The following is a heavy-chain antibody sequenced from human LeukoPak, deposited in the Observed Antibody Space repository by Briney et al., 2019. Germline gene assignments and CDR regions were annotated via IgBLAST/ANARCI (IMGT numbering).Heavy chain of an antibody. V-gene: IGHV3-30-3*01. J-gene: IGHJ4*02. CDR3: ASTRWYYYDSSGYPSDY. D-gene: IGHD3-22*01. CDR2: ISHDGSNK. CDR1: GFTFSDYA. Sequence: GRSLRLSCAASGFTFSDYAMHWVRQAPGKGLEWVAVISHDGSNKYYADSVKGRFTISRDDSKNTLYLQMNSLRTEDTAIYYCASTRWYYYDSSGYPSDYWGQGTLVTVSS.